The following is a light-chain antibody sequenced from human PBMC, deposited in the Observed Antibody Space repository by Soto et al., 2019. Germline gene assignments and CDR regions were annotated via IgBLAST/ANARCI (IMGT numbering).Light chain of an antibody. Sequence: DIVFTQSPCTLSLSPLERSTLSCGASQSVSSSYLAWYQQKPGQAPRLLIYGAASRATGIPDRLSGSGSGTDFNLTISRLEPEDFAVYYCQQYGSSQGITFGQGTRLEIK. CDR1: QSVSSSY. CDR3: QQYGSSQGIT. CDR2: GAA. J-gene: IGKJ5*01. V-gene: IGKV3-20*01.